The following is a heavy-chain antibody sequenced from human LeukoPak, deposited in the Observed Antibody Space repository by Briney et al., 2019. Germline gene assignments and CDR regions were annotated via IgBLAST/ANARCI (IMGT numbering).Heavy chain of an antibody. V-gene: IGHV4-59*08. J-gene: IGHJ4*02. CDR3: ARHVEQRLTPFDY. CDR1: GGSISSYY. Sequence: SETLSLTCTVSGGSISSYYWNWIRQPPGKGLEWIGYIYYSGSTNYNPSLKSRVTISVDTSKNQFSLKLSPVTAANTAVYYCARHVEQRLTPFDYWGQGILVTVSS. CDR2: IYYSGST. D-gene: IGHD6-19*01.